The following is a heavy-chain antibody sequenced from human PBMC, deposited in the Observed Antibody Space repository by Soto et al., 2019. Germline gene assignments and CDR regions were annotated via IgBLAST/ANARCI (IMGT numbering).Heavy chain of an antibody. CDR1: GGSISSYY. CDR2: IYYSGST. V-gene: IGHV4-30-4*01. Sequence: SETLSLTCTVSGGSISSYYWSWIRQPPGKGLEWIGYIYYSGSTYYNPSLKSRVTISVDTSKNQFSLKLSSVTAADTAVCYCARDRGYNWNPYYYGMDVWGQGTTVTVSS. D-gene: IGHD1-20*01. CDR3: ARDRGYNWNPYYYGMDV. J-gene: IGHJ6*02.